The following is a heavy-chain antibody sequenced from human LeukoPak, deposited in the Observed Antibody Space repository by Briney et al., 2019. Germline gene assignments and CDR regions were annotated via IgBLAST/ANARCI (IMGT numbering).Heavy chain of an antibody. V-gene: IGHV4-4*07. CDR3: ARAPAGCGGTCSFDY. Sequence: SETLSLTCTVSGASMSNSFWSWVRQPAGKGLEWVGRIYSSGRTNYNPSLKRRVTLSIDTSNNQFSLKLTSVTAADTASYYCARAPAGCGGTCSFDYWGQGTLVTVSS. J-gene: IGHJ4*02. D-gene: IGHD2-15*01. CDR2: IYSSGRT. CDR1: GASMSNSF.